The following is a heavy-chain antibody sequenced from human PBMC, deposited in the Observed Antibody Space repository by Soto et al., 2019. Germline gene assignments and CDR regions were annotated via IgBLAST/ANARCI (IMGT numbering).Heavy chain of an antibody. V-gene: IGHV3-33*01. CDR1: GFTFRSYG. CDR3: ARDRLVPYGYGMDV. J-gene: IGHJ6*02. Sequence: QMQLVESGGGVVQPGRSLRLSCAASGFTFRSYGIHWVRQAPGKVLEWVALIWFDGSKKYYVDSVKGRFAVSRDNSKNTLYLQMNSLRVEDTAVYYCARDRLVPYGYGMDVWGQGTTVNVSS. CDR2: IWFDGSKK. D-gene: IGHD2-2*01.